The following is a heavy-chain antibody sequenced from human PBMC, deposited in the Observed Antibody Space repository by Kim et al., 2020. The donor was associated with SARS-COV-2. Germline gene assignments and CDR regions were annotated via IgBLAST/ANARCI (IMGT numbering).Heavy chain of an antibody. V-gene: IGHV3-23*01. CDR3: ARGLWGFEP. D-gene: IGHD1-26*01. J-gene: IGHJ5*02. CDR2: ISKTGSDT. Sequence: GGSLRLSCAASGFTFTNFGMTWVRQASGKGPEWVSGISKTGSDTYYADSVKGRFTISRDNSKNMVYLQMNSLRDEDTAVYYCARGLWGFEPWGQGTLVTASS. CDR1: GFTFTNFG.